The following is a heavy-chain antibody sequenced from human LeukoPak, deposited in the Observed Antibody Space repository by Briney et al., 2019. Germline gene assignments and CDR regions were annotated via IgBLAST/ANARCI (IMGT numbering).Heavy chain of an antibody. CDR1: GYTFTGYY. D-gene: IGHD2-8*01. V-gene: IGHV1-2*02. Sequence: ASVKVSCKASGYTFTGYYMHWVRQAPGQGLEWMGWINPNSGGTNYAQKFQGRVTMTRDTSLSTAYMELSRLRSDDTAVYYCARASRLIRYYYYYMDVWGKGTTVTVSS. J-gene: IGHJ6*03. CDR3: ARASRLIRYYYYYMDV. CDR2: INPNSGGT.